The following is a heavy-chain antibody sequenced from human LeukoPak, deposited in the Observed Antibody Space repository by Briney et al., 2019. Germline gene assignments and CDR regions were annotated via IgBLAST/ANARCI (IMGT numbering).Heavy chain of an antibody. CDR1: GGSISSGDSY. CDR3: ARGPAYGNRWYYFDC. D-gene: IGHD6-13*01. J-gene: IGHJ4*02. Sequence: SQTLSLTCTVSGGSISSGDSYWSWIRPPPGKGLEWIVYIYYSGSTYYTPSLKSRVTISVYTSKNQFSLNPSPVPPANPPLYSCARGPAYGNRWYYFDCGGEGTPVTASS. V-gene: IGHV4-30-4*08. CDR2: IYYSGST.